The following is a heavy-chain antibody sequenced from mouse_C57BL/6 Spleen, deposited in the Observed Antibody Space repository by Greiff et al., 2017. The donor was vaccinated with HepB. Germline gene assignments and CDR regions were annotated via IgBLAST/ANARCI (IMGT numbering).Heavy chain of an antibody. V-gene: IGHV2-4*01. CDR2: IWSGGST. CDR1: GFSLTSYG. J-gene: IGHJ1*03. D-gene: IGHD3-3*01. Sequence: QVQLKESGPGLVQPSQSLSITCTVSGFSLTSYGVHWVRQPPGKGLEWLGVIWSGGSTDYNAAFISRLSISKDNSKSQVFFKMNSLQADDTAIYYCAKNGGDGDWYFDVWGTGTTVTVSS. CDR3: AKNGGDGDWYFDV.